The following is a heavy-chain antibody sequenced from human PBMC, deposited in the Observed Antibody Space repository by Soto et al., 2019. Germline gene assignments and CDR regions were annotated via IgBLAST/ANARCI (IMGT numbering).Heavy chain of an antibody. J-gene: IGHJ2*01. CDR2: ISWDGGST. CDR1: GFTFDDYT. Sequence: GGCLKISCAASGFTFDDYTMHWVSQAKRKGMKWDSIISWDGGSTYYADSVKGRFSFSRDYSKNSLYLQMNSLRTDDTSLYCCAKAPTRCIFYWDVDLWGIKTLVPVSS. V-gene: IGHV3-43*01. CDR3: AKAPTRCIFYWDVDL. D-gene: IGHD1-1*01.